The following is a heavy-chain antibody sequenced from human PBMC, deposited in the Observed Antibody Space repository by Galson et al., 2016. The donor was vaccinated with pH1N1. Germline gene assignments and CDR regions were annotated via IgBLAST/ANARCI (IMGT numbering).Heavy chain of an antibody. CDR2: IKQDGSVK. CDR3: ARAIAAAGSY. Sequence: SLRLSCAASGFTFSSYWMSWVRQAPGKGLEWVANIKQDGSVKYYVDSVKGRFTLSRDNSKNSLYLQMNSLRAEDTALYYCARAIAAAGSYWGQGTLVTVSS. V-gene: IGHV3-7*01. CDR1: GFTFSSYW. J-gene: IGHJ4*02. D-gene: IGHD6-13*01.